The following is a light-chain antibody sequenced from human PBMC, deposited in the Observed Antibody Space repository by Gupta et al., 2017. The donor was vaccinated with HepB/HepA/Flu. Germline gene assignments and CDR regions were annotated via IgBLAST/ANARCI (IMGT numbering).Light chain of an antibody. CDR2: SNN. J-gene: IGLJ3*02. CDR3: AAWDDSLNAWV. V-gene: IGLV1-44*01. Sequence: QSVLTHPPSASGTPAQRVTITCSGSSSNIGSNTVNWYQQLPGTAPKLLIYSNNQRPSGVPDRFSGSKSGTSAYLAISGLQSEDEADYYCAAWDDSLNAWVFGGGTKLTVL. CDR1: SSNIGSNT.